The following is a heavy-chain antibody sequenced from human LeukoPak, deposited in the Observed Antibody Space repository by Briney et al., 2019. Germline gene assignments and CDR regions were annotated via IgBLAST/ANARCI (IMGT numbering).Heavy chain of an antibody. J-gene: IGHJ5*02. Sequence: QPGRSLRLSCAASGFAFSSYGMHWVRQAPGKGLEWVAVIWYDGSNKYYADSVKGRFTISRDNSKNTLYLQMNSLRAEDTAVYCRARELKDYDILTGWSLGPWGQGTLVTVSS. CDR2: IWYDGSNK. CDR3: ARELKDYDILTGWSLGP. D-gene: IGHD3-9*01. V-gene: IGHV3-33*01. CDR1: GFAFSSYG.